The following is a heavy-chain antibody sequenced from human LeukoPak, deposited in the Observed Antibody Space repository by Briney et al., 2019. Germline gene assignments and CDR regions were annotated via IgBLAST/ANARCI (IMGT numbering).Heavy chain of an antibody. CDR3: ARLYDSSGYTNWLDP. Sequence: KPSETLSLTCTVSGGSISSHYWSWIRQPPGKGLEWIGYIYYSGNSKYNPSLKSRVTISVDTSKNQFSLKLSSVTAADTAVYYCARLYDSSGYTNWLDPWGQGTLVTVSS. D-gene: IGHD3-22*01. CDR1: GGSISSHY. CDR2: IYYSGNS. J-gene: IGHJ5*02. V-gene: IGHV4-59*11.